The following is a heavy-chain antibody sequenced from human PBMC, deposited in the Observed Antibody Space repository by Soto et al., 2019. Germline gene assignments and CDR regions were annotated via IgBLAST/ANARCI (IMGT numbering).Heavy chain of an antibody. Sequence: QVQLVQSGAEVKKPGSSVKVSCKASGGTFSSYAISWVRQAPGQGLEWMGGIIPIFGTANYAQKFQGRVXITADESTCTXXLXLXXLGSEDTAVYYRARFKADCGGDCSLRYYYYYGMDVWGPGTTVTVSS. CDR1: GGTFSSYA. V-gene: IGHV1-69*12. J-gene: IGHJ6*02. D-gene: IGHD2-21*02. CDR2: IIPIFGTA. CDR3: ARFKADCGGDCSLRYYYYYGMDV.